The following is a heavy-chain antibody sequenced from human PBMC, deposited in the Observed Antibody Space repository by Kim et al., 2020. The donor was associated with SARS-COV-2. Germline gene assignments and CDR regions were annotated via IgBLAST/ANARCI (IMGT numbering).Heavy chain of an antibody. CDR3: VKRATGTTNCFDY. V-gene: IGHV3-64D*09. Sequence: YADSVKGRFTISRDNSKNTLCLQMGSLRPDDTAVYYCVKRATGTTNCFDYWGRGTLVTVSS. D-gene: IGHD1-1*01. J-gene: IGHJ4*02.